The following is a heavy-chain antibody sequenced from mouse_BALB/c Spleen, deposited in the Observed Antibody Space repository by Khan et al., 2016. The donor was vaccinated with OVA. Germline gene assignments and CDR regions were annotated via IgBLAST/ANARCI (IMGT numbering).Heavy chain of an antibody. D-gene: IGHD2-12*01. CDR3: ARTYYSYDRYFDV. Sequence: QIQLVQSGPELKKPGETVKISCKASGYTFTNYGTNWVKQAPGKGLKWMGWINTYTGEPTYADDFKGRFAFSLETSANTAYLQINNLKNEDMATXFCARTYYSYDRYFDVWGAGTTVTVSS. CDR2: INTYTGEP. V-gene: IGHV9-1*02. J-gene: IGHJ1*01. CDR1: GYTFTNYG.